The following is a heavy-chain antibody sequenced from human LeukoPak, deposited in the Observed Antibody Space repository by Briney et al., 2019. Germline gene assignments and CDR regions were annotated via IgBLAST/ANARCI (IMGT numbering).Heavy chain of an antibody. J-gene: IGHJ4*02. CDR3: ARGVSYYFDY. CDR2: IIPIFGTA. CDR1: GSTFRSYA. Sequence: ASLKVSCKASGSTFRSYAISWVRQAPGQGLEWMGGIIPIFGTANYAQKFQGRVTITADESTSTAYMELSSLRSEDTAVYYCARGVSYYFDYWGQGTLVTVSS. V-gene: IGHV1-69*13. D-gene: IGHD6-6*01.